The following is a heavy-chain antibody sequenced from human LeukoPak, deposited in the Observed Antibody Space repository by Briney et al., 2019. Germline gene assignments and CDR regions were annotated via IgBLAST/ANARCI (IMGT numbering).Heavy chain of an antibody. D-gene: IGHD5-12*01. J-gene: IGHJ4*02. CDR3: ARDRAIVATNYFDY. CDR1: GGTFSSYA. Sequence: SVTVSCTASGGTFSSYAISWVRQAPGQGLEWMGGIIPIFGTANYAQKFQGRVTITADESTSTAYMELSSLRSEDTAVYYCARDRAIVATNYFDYWGQGTLVTVSS. V-gene: IGHV1-69*13. CDR2: IIPIFGTA.